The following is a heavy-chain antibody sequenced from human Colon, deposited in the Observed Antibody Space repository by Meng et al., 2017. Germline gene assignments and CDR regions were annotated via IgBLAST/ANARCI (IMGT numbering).Heavy chain of an antibody. J-gene: IGHJ4*02. Sequence: QVQLVQSGAVVQKPGAAVTAPCKASGYTLYIHWVRLRPGEGLEWMGRINPRTGDTKSAQSFQGRVTMTRDTSTTTFSMDLRSLTTDDSAIYFCARESADGGSFDLWGQGTLVTVSS. CDR1: GYTLY. D-gene: IGHD2-15*01. V-gene: IGHV1-2*06. CDR2: INPRTGDT. CDR3: ARESADGGSFDL.